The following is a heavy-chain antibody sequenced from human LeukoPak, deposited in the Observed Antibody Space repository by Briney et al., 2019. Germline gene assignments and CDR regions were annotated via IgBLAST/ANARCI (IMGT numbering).Heavy chain of an antibody. CDR3: ARDIGGYSSSWYNYYYYMDV. D-gene: IGHD6-13*01. Sequence: SETLSLTCTVSGYSISSGYYWGWIRPPPGKGLEWIGSIYHSGSTYYNPSLKSRVTISVDTSKNQFSLKLSSVTAADTAVYYCARDIGGYSSSWYNYYYYMDVWGKGTTVTVSS. CDR1: GYSISSGYY. J-gene: IGHJ6*03. V-gene: IGHV4-38-2*02. CDR2: IYHSGST.